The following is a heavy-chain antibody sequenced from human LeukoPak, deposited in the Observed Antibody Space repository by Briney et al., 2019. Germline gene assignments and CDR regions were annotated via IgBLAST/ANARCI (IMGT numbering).Heavy chain of an antibody. D-gene: IGHD1-14*01. V-gene: IGHV3-23*01. CDR2: ISGSGGST. Sequence: GGSLRLSCAASGFTFSSYAMSWVRQAPGKGLEWVSAISGSGGSTYYADSVKGRFTISRDNSKSTLYLQMNSLRAEDTAVYYCAKDPDKRYYFDYWGQGTLVTVSS. CDR3: AKDPDKRYYFDY. CDR1: GFTFSSYA. J-gene: IGHJ4*02.